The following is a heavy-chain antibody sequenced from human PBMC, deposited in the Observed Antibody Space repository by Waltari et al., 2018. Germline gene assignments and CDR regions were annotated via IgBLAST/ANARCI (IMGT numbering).Heavy chain of an antibody. CDR2: INPNSGGT. CDR1: GYTFTGYY. V-gene: IGHV1-2*02. CDR3: ARVGYSSSWNWFDP. D-gene: IGHD6-13*01. Sequence: QVQLVQSGAEVKKPGASVKVSCKASGYTFTGYYMHWVRQAPGQGLEWMGWINPNSGGTNYAQKLQGRVTMTRETSISTAYMELSRLRSDDTAVYYCARVGYSSSWNWFDPWGQGTLVTVSS. J-gene: IGHJ5*02.